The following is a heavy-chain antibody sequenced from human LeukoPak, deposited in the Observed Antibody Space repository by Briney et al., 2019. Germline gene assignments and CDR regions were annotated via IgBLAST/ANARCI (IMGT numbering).Heavy chain of an antibody. D-gene: IGHD3-10*01. J-gene: IGHJ4*02. V-gene: IGHV1-2*02. CDR2: INPNSGGT. CDR3: ARVRYGSGSYYSR. Sequence: ASVKVSCKASGYTFTGYYMHWVRQAPGQGLEWMGWINPNSGGTNYAQKFQGRVTMTRDASISTAYMELSRLRSDDTALYYCARVRYGSGSYYSRWGQGTLVTVSS. CDR1: GYTFTGYY.